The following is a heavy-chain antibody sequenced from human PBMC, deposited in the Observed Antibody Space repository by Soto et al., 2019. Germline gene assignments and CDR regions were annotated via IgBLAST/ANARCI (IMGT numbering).Heavy chain of an antibody. Sequence: SETLSLTCTVSGGSISSGGYYWSWIRQHPGKGLEWIGYIYYSGSTHYNPSLKSRVTISVDTSKNQFSLKLSSVTAADTAVYYCARVRAGTTYWFDPWGQGTLVTVSS. CDR3: ARVRAGTTYWFDP. D-gene: IGHD1-7*01. V-gene: IGHV4-31*03. CDR2: IYYSGST. J-gene: IGHJ5*02. CDR1: GGSISSGGYY.